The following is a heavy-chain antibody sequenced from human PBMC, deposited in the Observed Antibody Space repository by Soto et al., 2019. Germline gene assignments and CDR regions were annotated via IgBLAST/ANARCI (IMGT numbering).Heavy chain of an antibody. CDR1: GLTFSSYW. V-gene: IGHV3-74*01. Sequence: GGSLRLSCAASGLTFSSYWMRWVRQAPGKGLVWVSYINSSSSCTSYADSVKGRFTISRDNAKNPLYLQMNSLRAEDTAVYYCARVTTNHLYTAMDPYYFDYWGQGTLVTVSS. CDR2: INSSSSCT. CDR3: ARVTTNHLYTAMDPYYFDY. J-gene: IGHJ4*02. D-gene: IGHD5-18*01.